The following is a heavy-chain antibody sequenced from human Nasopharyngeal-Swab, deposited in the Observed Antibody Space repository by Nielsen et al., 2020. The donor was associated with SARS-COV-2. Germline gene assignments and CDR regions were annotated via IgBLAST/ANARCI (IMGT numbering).Heavy chain of an antibody. Sequence: GESLKISCATSAFTFSSYWMHWVRQAPGKGLEWVSVISGGSDSTYYTDSVRGRFTISRDNSKNTLNLQMNNLRAEDTAIYYCAKDRDSGDDSEEYYHYYGMDVWGQGAPVTVSS. J-gene: IGHJ6*02. D-gene: IGHD5-12*01. CDR1: AFTFSSYW. CDR2: ISGGSDST. V-gene: IGHV3-23*01. CDR3: AKDRDSGDDSEEYYHYYGMDV.